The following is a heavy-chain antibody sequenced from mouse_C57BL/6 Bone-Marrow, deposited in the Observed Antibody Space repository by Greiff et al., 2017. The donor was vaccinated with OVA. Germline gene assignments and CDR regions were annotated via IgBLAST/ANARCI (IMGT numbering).Heavy chain of an antibody. V-gene: IGHV1-63*01. CDR2: IYPGGGYT. D-gene: IGHD1-1*01. Sequence: VQLQESGAELVRPGTSVKMSCKASGYTFTNYWIGWAKQRPGHGLEWIGDIYPGGGYTNYNEKFKGKATLTADKSSSTAYMQFSSLTSEDSAIYYCARSNITTSVGYAMDYWGQGTSVTVSS. CDR1: GYTFTNYW. J-gene: IGHJ4*01. CDR3: ARSNITTSVGYAMDY.